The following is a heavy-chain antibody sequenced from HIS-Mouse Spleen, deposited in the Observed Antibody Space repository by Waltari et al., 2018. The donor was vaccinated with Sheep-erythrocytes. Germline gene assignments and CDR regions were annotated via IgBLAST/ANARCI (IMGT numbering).Heavy chain of an antibody. Sequence: EVQLVESGGGLVQPGGSLRLSCAASGFTFSSYAMHWVRQAPGKGMEYVSAISSNGGSTYYANSVKGRFTISRDNSKNTLYLQMGSLRAEDMAVYYCARGGIAVAGYYFDYWCQGTLVTVSS. D-gene: IGHD6-19*01. CDR1: GFTFSSYA. CDR2: ISSNGGST. V-gene: IGHV3-64*01. CDR3: ARGGIAVAGYYFDY. J-gene: IGHJ4*02.